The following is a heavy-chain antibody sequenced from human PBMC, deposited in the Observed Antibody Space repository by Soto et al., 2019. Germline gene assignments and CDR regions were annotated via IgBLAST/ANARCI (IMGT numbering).Heavy chain of an antibody. D-gene: IGHD6-13*01. J-gene: IGHJ6*02. CDR3: ARSIAAAGTAIYYGMDV. V-gene: IGHV5-10-1*01. Sequence: GESLKISCKGSGYSFTSYWISWVRQMPGKGLEWMGRIDPSDSYTNYSPSFQGHVTTSADKSISTAYLQWSSLKASDTAMYYCARSIAAAGTAIYYGMDVWGQGTTVTVSS. CDR2: IDPSDSYT. CDR1: GYSFTSYW.